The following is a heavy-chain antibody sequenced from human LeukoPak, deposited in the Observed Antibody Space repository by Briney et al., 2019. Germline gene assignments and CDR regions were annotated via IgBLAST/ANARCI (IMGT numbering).Heavy chain of an antibody. CDR3: ATAPPDTAIATPHYYYGMDV. V-gene: IGHV1-24*01. J-gene: IGHJ6*02. D-gene: IGHD5-18*01. CDR2: FDPEDGET. Sequence: ASVKVSCKVSGYTLTELSMHWVRQAPGKGLEWMGGFDPEDGETIYAQKFQGRVTMTEDTSTDTAYMELSSLRSEDTAVYYCATAPPDTAIATPHYYYGMDVWGQGTTVTVSS. CDR1: GYTLTELS.